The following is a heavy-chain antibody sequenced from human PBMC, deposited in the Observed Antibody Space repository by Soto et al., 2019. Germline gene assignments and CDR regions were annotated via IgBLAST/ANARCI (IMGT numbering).Heavy chain of an antibody. CDR1: GYTFSSYG. J-gene: IGHJ6*02. V-gene: IGHV1-18*01. CDR2: ISAYSGNT. D-gene: IGHD2-21*01. CDR3: ARGDSLDV. Sequence: ASVKVSRKASGYTFSSYGISWVRQAPGQGLEWMGWISAYSGNTNYAQKLQGRVTMTTDTSTSTAYMELRSLRSDNTSVYYCARGDSLDVWGQGTTVTVSS.